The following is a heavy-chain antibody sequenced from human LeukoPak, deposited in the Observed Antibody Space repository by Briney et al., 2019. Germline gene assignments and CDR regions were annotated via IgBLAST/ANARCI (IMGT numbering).Heavy chain of an antibody. V-gene: IGHV3-43*01. J-gene: IGHJ4*02. Sequence: GGSLRLSCAASGFTFDDYTMYWVRQVPGKGLEWVSLISWDGDYTDYADSVEGRFTISRDNTKNSLYLQMNSLRTEDTALFYCAKDMGIAVAGTIDYWGQGTLVTVSS. CDR3: AKDMGIAVAGTIDY. D-gene: IGHD6-19*01. CDR1: GFTFDDYT. CDR2: ISWDGDYT.